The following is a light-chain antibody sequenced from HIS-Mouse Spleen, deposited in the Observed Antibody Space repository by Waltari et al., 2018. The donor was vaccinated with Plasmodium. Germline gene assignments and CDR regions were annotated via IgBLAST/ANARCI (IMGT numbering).Light chain of an antibody. CDR2: EDS. CDR1: ALPKKY. Sequence: SYELTQPPSVSVSPGQTARITCSGDALPKKYAYWYQQKSGQAPVLVIYEDSKRPSGIPEIFSGSSSGTMATLTISGAQVEDEADYYWYSTDSSGNHWVFGGGTKLTVL. V-gene: IGLV3-10*01. J-gene: IGLJ3*02. CDR3: YSTDSSGNHWV.